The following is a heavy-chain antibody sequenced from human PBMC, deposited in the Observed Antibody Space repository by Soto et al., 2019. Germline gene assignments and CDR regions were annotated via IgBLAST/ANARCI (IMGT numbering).Heavy chain of an antibody. Sequence: GGSLRLSCAASGFTFSSYWMHWVRQAPGKGLVWVSRINSDGSSTSYADSVKGRFTISRDNAKNTLYLQMNSLRAEDTAVYYGARDLRVDCSGGSCLGWFDPWGQGTLVTVSS. V-gene: IGHV3-74*01. D-gene: IGHD2-15*01. CDR2: INSDGSST. J-gene: IGHJ5*02. CDR3: ARDLRVDCSGGSCLGWFDP. CDR1: GFTFSSYW.